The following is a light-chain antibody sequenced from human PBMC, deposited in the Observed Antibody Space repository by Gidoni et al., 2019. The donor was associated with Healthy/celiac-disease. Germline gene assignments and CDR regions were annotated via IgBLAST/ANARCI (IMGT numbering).Light chain of an antibody. CDR3: QQLNSYPRT. J-gene: IGKJ1*01. CDR2: AAS. Sequence: DIQLTQSLSFLSASVGDRVTINCRASQCISSYLAWYQQKPGKDPKLLIYAASTLQSGVPSRFSGSGSGTEFTLTISSLQPEDFATYYCQQLNSYPRTFGQGTKVEIK. V-gene: IGKV1-9*01. CDR1: QCISSY.